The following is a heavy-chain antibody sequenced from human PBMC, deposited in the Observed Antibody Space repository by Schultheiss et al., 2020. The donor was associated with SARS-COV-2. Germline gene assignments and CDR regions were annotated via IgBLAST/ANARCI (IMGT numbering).Heavy chain of an antibody. V-gene: IGHV3-23*01. J-gene: IGHJ4*02. CDR2: ISGSGGST. D-gene: IGHD3-22*01. CDR3: AKDAVPQRLLPYYFDY. CDR1: GFTFSSYA. Sequence: GGSLRLSCAASGFTFSSYAMSWVRQAPGKGLEWVSAISGSGGSTYYADSVKGRFTISRDNSKNTLYLQMNSLRAEDTAVYYCAKDAVPQRLLPYYFDYWGQGTLVTVSS.